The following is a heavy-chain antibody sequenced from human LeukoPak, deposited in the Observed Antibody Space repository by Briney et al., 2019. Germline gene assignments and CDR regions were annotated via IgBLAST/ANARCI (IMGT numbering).Heavy chain of an antibody. Sequence: SETLSLTCTVSGGSISSGSYYWSWIRQPAGKGLEWIGRIYTSGSTNYNPSLKSRVTISVDTSKNQFSLKLSSVTAADTAVYYCARTEWGFTSYWGQGTLVTVSS. D-gene: IGHD3-3*01. CDR3: ARTEWGFTSY. J-gene: IGHJ4*02. CDR2: IYTSGST. CDR1: GGSISSGSYY. V-gene: IGHV4-61*02.